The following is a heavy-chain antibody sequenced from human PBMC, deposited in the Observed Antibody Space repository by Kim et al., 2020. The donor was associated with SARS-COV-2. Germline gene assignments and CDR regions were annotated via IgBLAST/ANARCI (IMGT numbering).Heavy chain of an antibody. V-gene: IGHV1-46*01. CDR3: ARDASLVPFDY. Sequence: ASVKVSCKASGYTFTSYYMHWVRQAPGQRLEWMGVINPSGGATTYAQKFQGRVSMTSDTSTSTLYMELRILRSEDTAVYYCARDASLVPFDYWRQGTLV. CDR1: GYTFTSYY. D-gene: IGHD3-10*01. J-gene: IGHJ4*02. CDR2: INPSGGAT.